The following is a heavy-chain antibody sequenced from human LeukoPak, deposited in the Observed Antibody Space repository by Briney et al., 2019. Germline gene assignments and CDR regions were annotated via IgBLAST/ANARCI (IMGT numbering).Heavy chain of an antibody. CDR1: GFTFSTSW. J-gene: IGHJ4*02. V-gene: IGHV3-7*03. D-gene: IGHD2-21*01. CDR3: ARVCGPEVRLPWDPYYFDY. Sequence: GGSLRLSCAASGFTFSTSWMSWVRQVPGEGLEWVANIKKDGSETYYVDSVKGRFTISRDNAKNSLYLQMNSLRAEDTAVYYCARVCGPEVRLPWDPYYFDYWGQGTLVTVSS. CDR2: IKKDGSET.